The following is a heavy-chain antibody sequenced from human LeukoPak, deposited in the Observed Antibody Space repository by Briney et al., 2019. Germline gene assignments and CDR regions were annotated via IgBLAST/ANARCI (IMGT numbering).Heavy chain of an antibody. Sequence: ASVKVSCKASGYTFTSYGISWVRQAPGQGLEWMGWVSGYNGNTNYAQKLQGRVTMTTDTSTSTVYMELRSLRSDDTAGYYCAREEVRRAVAGYFDNWGQGTLVTVSS. CDR2: VSGYNGNT. CDR3: AREEVRRAVAGYFDN. CDR1: GYTFTSYG. V-gene: IGHV1-18*01. J-gene: IGHJ4*02. D-gene: IGHD6-19*01.